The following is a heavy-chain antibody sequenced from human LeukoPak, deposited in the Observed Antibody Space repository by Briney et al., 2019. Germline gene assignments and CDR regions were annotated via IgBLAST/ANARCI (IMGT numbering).Heavy chain of an antibody. D-gene: IGHD2-21*01. J-gene: IGHJ4*02. V-gene: IGHV3-23*01. CDR2: ISGSGGST. CDR3: ARDSPNEGILWWSIDY. CDR1: GFTFSSYA. Sequence: GGSLRLSCAASGFTFSSYAMSWVRQAPGKGLEWVSAISGSGGSTYYADSVKGRFTISRDNSKNSLYLQMNSLRAEDTAVYYCARDSPNEGILWWSIDYWGQGTLVTVSS.